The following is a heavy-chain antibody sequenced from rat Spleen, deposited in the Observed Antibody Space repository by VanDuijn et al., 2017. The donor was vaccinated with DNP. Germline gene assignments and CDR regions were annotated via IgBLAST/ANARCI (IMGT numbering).Heavy chain of an antibody. D-gene: IGHD1-7*01. CDR3: ARWTRYFDY. V-gene: IGHV3-1*01. CDR2: INYSGST. Sequence: EVQLQESGPGLVKPSQSLSLTCSVTGYSITSNYWGWVRKFPGNKMEWIGHINYSGSTTYTPSLKSRISITRDTSRNHFFLHLISVTTEDTATYYCARWTRYFDYWGQGVMVTVSS. CDR1: GYSITSNY. J-gene: IGHJ2*01.